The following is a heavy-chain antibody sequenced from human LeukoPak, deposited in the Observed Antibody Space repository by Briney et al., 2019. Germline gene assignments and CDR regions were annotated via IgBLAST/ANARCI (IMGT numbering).Heavy chain of an antibody. V-gene: IGHV3-23*01. CDR1: GFTFSSYA. CDR2: ISGSGGST. J-gene: IGHJ4*02. D-gene: IGHD4-17*01. Sequence: GGSLRLSCAASGFTFSSYAMSWVRQAPGKGLEWVSAISGSGGSTYYADSVKGRSTISRDNSKNTLYLQMNSLRAEDTAVYYCAKRRRVDDYGDVPDFSKDYWGQGTLVTVSS. CDR3: AKRRRVDDYGDVPDFSKDY.